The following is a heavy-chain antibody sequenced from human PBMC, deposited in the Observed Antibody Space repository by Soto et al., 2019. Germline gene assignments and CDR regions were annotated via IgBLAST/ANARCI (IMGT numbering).Heavy chain of an antibody. CDR3: TMYNTSTGDFAY. J-gene: IGHJ4*02. Sequence: SETLSLTCRVSGGSISSSRYYWGWIRQPPGKGLEWIGIIYYSGSTYDNPSLKSRVTILLDRSKNHFLLKLSSVTATDKAVNYCTMYNTSTGDFAYRSQRTPVTVSS. CDR1: GGSISSSRYY. V-gene: IGHV4-39*01. CDR2: IYYSGST. D-gene: IGHD1-20*01.